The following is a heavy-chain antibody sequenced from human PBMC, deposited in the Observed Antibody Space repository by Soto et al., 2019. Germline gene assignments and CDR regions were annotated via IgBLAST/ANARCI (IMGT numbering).Heavy chain of an antibody. CDR2: IYNSGST. V-gene: IGHV4-31*03. J-gene: IGHJ3*01. Sequence: QVQLQESGPGLVKPSETLSLPCTVSGGSISSGGYYWSWIRHHPGMGLEWIGYIYNSGSTYYNASLNRRVTIAAATSRNQFSLQMNSVTAADKAVYYCARDAEWWGQETMVTVSS. CDR3: ARDAEW. CDR1: GGSISSGGYY. D-gene: IGHD2-8*01.